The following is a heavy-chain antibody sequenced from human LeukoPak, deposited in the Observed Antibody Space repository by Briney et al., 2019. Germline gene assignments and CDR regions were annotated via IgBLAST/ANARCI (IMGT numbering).Heavy chain of an antibody. CDR2: VRYDGINK. J-gene: IGHJ6*03. V-gene: IGHV3-30*02. Sequence: GGSLRLSCAASGFTFSNYGMHWVRQAPGKGLEWVAFVRYDGINKYYADSVKGRFTISRDNSKNTLYLQMNSLRAEDTAVYYCASRGYSYGHYYMDVWGKGTTVTISS. CDR3: ASRGYSYGHYYMDV. CDR1: GFTFSNYG. D-gene: IGHD5-18*01.